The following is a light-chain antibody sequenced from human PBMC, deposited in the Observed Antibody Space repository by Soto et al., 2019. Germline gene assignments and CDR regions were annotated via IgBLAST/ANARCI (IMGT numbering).Light chain of an antibody. J-gene: IGKJ1*01. Sequence: DVVMTQSPLSLPVTLGQPASISCRSSQSLVYNDGNIYLNWFHQRPGQSPRRLIYKVYNRDSGVQDRFSGSGSDTDFTLKIRRVEAEDVGVYYCMQGTHWPPAFGQGTKVDIK. CDR2: KVY. CDR3: MQGTHWPPA. CDR1: QSLVYNDGNIY. V-gene: IGKV2-30*01.